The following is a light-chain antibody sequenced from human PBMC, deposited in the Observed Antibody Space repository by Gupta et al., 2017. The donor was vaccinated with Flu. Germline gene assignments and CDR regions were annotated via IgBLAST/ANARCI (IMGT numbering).Light chain of an antibody. CDR1: KLGDKY. CDR2: QDI. Sequence: SYELTQPPSVSVSPGQTASNTCSGDKLGDKYVCWYQQKPGQSPLLVIYQDIKRPSGIPERFSGSNSGNTATLTISGTQAMDEADYYCQAWDSSTAVFGTGTKVTVL. CDR3: QAWDSSTAV. V-gene: IGLV3-1*01. J-gene: IGLJ1*01.